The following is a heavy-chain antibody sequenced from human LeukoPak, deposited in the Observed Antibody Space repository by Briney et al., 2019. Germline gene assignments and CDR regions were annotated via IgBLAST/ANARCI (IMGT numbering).Heavy chain of an antibody. CDR3: ARGRYDNSGYHDAFDI. J-gene: IGHJ3*02. CDR2: ISGRVSTI. V-gene: IGHV3-11*01. Sequence: PGGSLRLSCAASGFIFSDQYMSWIRQAPGKGLEWVSYISGRVSTICYAESVKGRFTISRDDAKNSLYLQMNSLRAEDTAVYYCARGRYDNSGYHDAFDIWGQGTKVTVSS. D-gene: IGHD3-22*01. CDR1: GFIFSDQY.